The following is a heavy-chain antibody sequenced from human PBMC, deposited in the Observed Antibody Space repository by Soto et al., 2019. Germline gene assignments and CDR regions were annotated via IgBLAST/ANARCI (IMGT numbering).Heavy chain of an antibody. CDR1: GYTFTGYY. CDR2: INPNSGGT. Sequence: QVQLVQSGAEVKKPGASVKVSCKASGYTFTGYYMHWVRQAPGQGLEWMGWINPNSGGTNYAQKFQGWVTMTRDTSIRTAYMEMSRLRSDDTAVYYCARDRFHNGPGYYYYGMDVWGQGTTVTVS. D-gene: IGHD2-8*01. CDR3: ARDRFHNGPGYYYYGMDV. V-gene: IGHV1-2*04. J-gene: IGHJ6*02.